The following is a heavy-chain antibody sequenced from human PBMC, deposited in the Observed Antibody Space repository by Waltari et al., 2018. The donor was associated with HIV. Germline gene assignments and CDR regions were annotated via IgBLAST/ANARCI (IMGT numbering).Heavy chain of an antibody. CDR3: ARGHYYDSSGYYLDDAFDI. CDR1: GGSFSGYY. CDR2: INHSGST. J-gene: IGHJ3*02. Sequence: QVQLQQWGAGMLKPSETMSLTCAVYGGSFSGYYWSWIRQPPGQGLEWIGEINHSGSTNYNPSLKSRVTISVDTSKNQFSLKLSSVTAADTAVYYCARGHYYDSSGYYLDDAFDIRGQGTMVTVSS. D-gene: IGHD3-22*01. V-gene: IGHV4-34*01.